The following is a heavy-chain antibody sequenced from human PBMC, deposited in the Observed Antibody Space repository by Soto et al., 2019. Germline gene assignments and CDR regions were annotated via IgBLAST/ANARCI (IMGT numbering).Heavy chain of an antibody. J-gene: IGHJ5*02. CDR3: AGGDIVVVVAAHRSGRNWFDP. D-gene: IGHD2-15*01. Sequence: QVQLQQWGAGLLKPSETLSLTCAVYGGSFSGYYWSWIRLPPGKGLEWVGEVNHSGSTNYNPSLKNRVTTPVGTSKNQFSLTLSSVAAAVSAVYYCAGGDIVVVVAAHRSGRNWFDPWRQGTLVTVSS. CDR1: GGSFSGYY. V-gene: IGHV4-34*01. CDR2: VNHSGST.